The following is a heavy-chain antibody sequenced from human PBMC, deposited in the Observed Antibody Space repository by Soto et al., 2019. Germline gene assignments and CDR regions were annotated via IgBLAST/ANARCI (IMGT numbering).Heavy chain of an antibody. CDR2: VHYNGRT. V-gene: IGHV4-39*01. D-gene: IGHD3-10*01. CDR3: ARHGSGSYYPVDS. Sequence: QLQLQESGPGLVQPSETLSLTCIVSGGSITSGDNYYWGWIRQPPGKGLEYIGSVHYNGRTYYNPSLKSRVTVSADTSKNQFSLKLTSVTAADTAVYYCARHGSGSYYPVDSWGQGTLVTVSS. J-gene: IGHJ4*02. CDR1: GGSITSGDNYY.